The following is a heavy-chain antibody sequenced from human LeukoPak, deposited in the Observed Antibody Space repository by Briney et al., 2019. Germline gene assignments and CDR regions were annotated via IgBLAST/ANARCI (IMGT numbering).Heavy chain of an antibody. CDR3: AKDRSCTNDICHADFDY. CDR1: GFTFSSYA. J-gene: IGHJ4*02. D-gene: IGHD2-8*01. V-gene: IGHV3-23*01. CDR2: ISGSGGST. Sequence: PGGSLRLSCAAPGFTFSSYAVSWVRQAPGKGLEWVSSISGSGGSTYSADSVKGRFTISRYNSKNTLYLQMNSLRAEDTALYYCAKDRSCTNDICHADFDYWGQGNLVTVSS.